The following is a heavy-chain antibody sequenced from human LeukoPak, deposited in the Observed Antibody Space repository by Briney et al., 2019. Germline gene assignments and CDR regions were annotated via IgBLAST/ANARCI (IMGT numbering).Heavy chain of an antibody. Sequence: GGSLRLSCAASGFTFSSYGMHWVRQAPGKGLEWVAFIRYDGSNKYYADFVKGRFTISRDNSKNTLYLQMNSLRAEDTAVYYCAKDSGYYDSSGPDSWGQGTLVTVSS. V-gene: IGHV3-30*02. CDR1: GFTFSSYG. CDR2: IRYDGSNK. J-gene: IGHJ5*01. D-gene: IGHD3-22*01. CDR3: AKDSGYYDSSGPDS.